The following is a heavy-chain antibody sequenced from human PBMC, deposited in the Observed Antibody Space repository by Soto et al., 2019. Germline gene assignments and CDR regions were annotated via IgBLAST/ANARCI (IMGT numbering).Heavy chain of an antibody. D-gene: IGHD2-15*01. CDR1: GFTFSSYW. CDR3: ARDRDCSGGSCFIFDY. V-gene: IGHV3-7*01. Sequence: GGSLRLSCAASGFTFSSYWMSWVRQAPGKGLEWVANIKQDGSEKYYVDSVKGRFTISRDNAKNSLYLQMNSLRAEDTAVYYCARDRDCSGGSCFIFDYWGQGTLVTVSS. J-gene: IGHJ4*02. CDR2: IKQDGSEK.